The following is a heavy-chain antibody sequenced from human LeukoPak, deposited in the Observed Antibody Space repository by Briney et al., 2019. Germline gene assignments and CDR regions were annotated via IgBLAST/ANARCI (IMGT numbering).Heavy chain of an antibody. J-gene: IGHJ4*02. CDR3: ARGENSKTYPVSGY. CDR1: RFTFSSYG. D-gene: IGHD2/OR15-2a*01. CDR2: ILYDGSSK. Sequence: PGKSLRLSCAASRFTFSSYGMHWVRQAPGKGLEWVAVILYDGSSKYYIDSVKGRFTISRDNSKNTLFLQMNSLRAEDTAVYYCARGENSKTYPVSGYWGQGTLVTVSS. V-gene: IGHV3-30*03.